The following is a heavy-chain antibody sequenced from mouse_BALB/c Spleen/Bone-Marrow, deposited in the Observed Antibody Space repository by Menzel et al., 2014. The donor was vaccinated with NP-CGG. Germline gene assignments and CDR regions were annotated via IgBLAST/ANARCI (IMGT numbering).Heavy chain of an antibody. CDR1: GFTFSSYA. J-gene: IGHJ4*01. CDR2: ISSGGST. V-gene: IGHV5-6-5*01. Sequence: EVQGVESGGGLVKPGGSLKLSCAASGFTFSSYAMSWVRQTPEKRLEWVASISSGGSTYYPDSVKGRFTISRDNARNILYLQMSSLRSGDTAMYYCASLYFYGSSYYTMDYWGQGTSVTVSS. D-gene: IGHD1-1*01. CDR3: ASLYFYGSSYYTMDY.